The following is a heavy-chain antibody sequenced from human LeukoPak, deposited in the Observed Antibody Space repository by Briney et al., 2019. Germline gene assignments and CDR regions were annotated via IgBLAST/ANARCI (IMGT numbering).Heavy chain of an antibody. CDR3: ARDLGCSTSSCRYNWFDP. CDR2: ISQSGGRST. Sequence: SGGSLRLSCAASGFTFSNYAMTWVRQAPGEGLEWVAFISQSGGRSTDYADSVRGRFTISRDNSEDTLYLQMSSLRAEDTAVYHCARDLGCSTSSCRYNWFDPWGQGTLVTVSS. D-gene: IGHD2-2*01. J-gene: IGHJ5*02. CDR1: GFTFSNYA. V-gene: IGHV3-23*01.